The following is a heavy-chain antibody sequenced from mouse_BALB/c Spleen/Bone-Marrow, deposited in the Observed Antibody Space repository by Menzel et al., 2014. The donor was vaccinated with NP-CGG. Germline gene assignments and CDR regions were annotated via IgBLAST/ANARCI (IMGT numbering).Heavy chain of an antibody. D-gene: IGHD2-3*01. CDR3: AREGWLLRFDY. J-gene: IGHJ2*01. CDR1: GYTFTAYV. CDR2: INPYNDGT. Sequence: EVKVVDSGPELVKPGASVKMSCKASGYTFTAYVMHWVKQKPGQGLEWIGYINPYNDGTNYIEKFKGKATLTSDIPSSTAYMELSSLTSEDSAVYYCAREGWLLRFDYWGQGTTLTVSS. V-gene: IGHV1-14*01.